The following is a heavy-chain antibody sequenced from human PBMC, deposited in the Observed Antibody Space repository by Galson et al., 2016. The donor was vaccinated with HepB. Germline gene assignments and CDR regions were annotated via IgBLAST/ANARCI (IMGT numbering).Heavy chain of an antibody. Sequence: SLRLSCAASRFTFSDYYMSWIRQAPGKGLEWVSYISSSSSYTNYADSVRGRFTISRDNAKNSLYLQMNSLRAEDTAVYYCAREGRVGDNRYLDLWGRGTLVSVSS. D-gene: IGHD2-21*01. CDR3: AREGRVGDNRYLDL. J-gene: IGHJ2*01. V-gene: IGHV3-11*06. CDR1: RFTFSDYY. CDR2: ISSSSSYT.